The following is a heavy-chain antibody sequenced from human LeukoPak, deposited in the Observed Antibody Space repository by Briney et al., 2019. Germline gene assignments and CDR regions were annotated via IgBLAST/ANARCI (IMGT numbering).Heavy chain of an antibody. CDR2: ISGSDGST. V-gene: IGHV3-23*01. J-gene: IGHJ4*02. CDR1: GFTFSSYG. Sequence: GGTLRLSCAASGFTFSSYGMSTVRPAPGKGLEWVSAISGSDGSTNYADSVKGRFTISRDNSRNTLYLQMTSLRAEDTAVYYCAKDFLASSNWYGFFDHWGQGTLVTVSS. CDR3: AKDFLASSNWYGFFDH. D-gene: IGHD6-13*01.